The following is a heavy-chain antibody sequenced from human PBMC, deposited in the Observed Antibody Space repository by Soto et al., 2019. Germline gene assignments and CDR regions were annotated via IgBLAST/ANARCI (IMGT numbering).Heavy chain of an antibody. J-gene: IGHJ4*02. CDR3: ARGKGSYGLYYFDY. Sequence: QVQLVQSGAEVKKPGSSVKVSCKASGGTFSSYAISWVRQAPGQGLEWMGGIIPIFGTANYAQKFQGRVTXXAXEXXRTAYMEVSSLRSADTAVYYCARGKGSYGLYYFDYWGQGTVVTVSS. CDR2: IIPIFGTA. D-gene: IGHD5-18*01. V-gene: IGHV1-69*12. CDR1: GGTFSSYA.